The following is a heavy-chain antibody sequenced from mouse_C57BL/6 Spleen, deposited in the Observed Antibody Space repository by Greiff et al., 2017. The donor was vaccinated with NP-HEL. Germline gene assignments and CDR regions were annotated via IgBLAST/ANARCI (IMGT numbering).Heavy chain of an antibody. CDR1: GYTFTSYW. Sequence: QVQLQQPGAELVMPGASVKLSCKASGYTFTSYWMHWVKQRPGQGLEWIGEIDPSDSYTNYTQKFKGKSTLTVDKSSSTAYMQLSSLTSEDSAVYYCARRLYYAMDYWGQGTSVTVSS. CDR3: ARRLYYAMDY. CDR2: IDPSDSYT. J-gene: IGHJ4*01. V-gene: IGHV1-69*01.